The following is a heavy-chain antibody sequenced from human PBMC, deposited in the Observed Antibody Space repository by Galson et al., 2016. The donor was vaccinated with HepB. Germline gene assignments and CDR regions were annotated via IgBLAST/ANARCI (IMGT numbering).Heavy chain of an antibody. CDR1: GFTFGTSW. V-gene: IGHV3-7*01. J-gene: IGHJ2*01. Sequence: SLRLSCAASGFTFGTSWMTWVRQAPGKGLQWVANIDQYEREKFYVDSVRGRFAISRDNAKSSLYLHMTRLRVEDTSVYYCARSFGGRGYWYFYPRGRGPLVTVSS. CDR3: ARSFGGRGYWYFYP. CDR2: IDQYEREK. D-gene: IGHD3-16*01.